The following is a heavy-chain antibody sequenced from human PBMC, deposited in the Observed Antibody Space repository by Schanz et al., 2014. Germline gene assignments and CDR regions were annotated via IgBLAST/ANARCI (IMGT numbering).Heavy chain of an antibody. J-gene: IGHJ4*02. CDR1: GFTFGTFW. D-gene: IGHD2-15*01. CDR3: AKDPVAATNYFDY. CDR2: ISSDGNNK. V-gene: IGHV3-30*18. Sequence: VQLVESGGGLLQPGGSLRLSCAASGFTFGTFWMSWVRQAPGKGLEWVAVISSDGNNKYYVDSVKGRFTISRDNSKNTLYLQMNSLRTEDTAVYYCAKDPVAATNYFDYWGQGTLVTVSS.